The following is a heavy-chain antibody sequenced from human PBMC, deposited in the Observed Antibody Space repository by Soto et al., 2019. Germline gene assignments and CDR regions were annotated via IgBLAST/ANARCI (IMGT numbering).Heavy chain of an antibody. CDR1: GYTFTSYG. J-gene: IGHJ5*02. CDR2: ISGYNGNT. V-gene: IGHV1-18*01. CDR3: ARDEGYKLNDGGWFDP. Sequence: QVQLVQSGAEVKKPGASVKVSCKSSGYTFTSYGISWVRQAPGQGLEWMGWISGYNGNTNYAQKLQGRGTMTTDPSTSTADMVLRSLRSDDTAVYYCARDEGYKLNDGGWFDPWGQGALVTVSS. D-gene: IGHD1-1*01.